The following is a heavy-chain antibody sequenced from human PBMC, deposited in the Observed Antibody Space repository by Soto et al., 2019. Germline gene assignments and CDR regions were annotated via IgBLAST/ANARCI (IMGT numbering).Heavy chain of an antibody. CDR1: GFTFRDYD. CDR3: ARKGPRAARPNH. Sequence: QVQLVESGGGLVRPGGSLRLSCAASGFTFRDYDMSWIRQAPGKGLEWVSCISSSGTATYYADSVKGRFTISRDNAKNSLYVEMNSLRVAASAVYYCARKGPRAARPNHWGQGPLVTVSS. V-gene: IGHV3-11*01. J-gene: IGHJ5*02. CDR2: ISSSGTAT. D-gene: IGHD6-6*01.